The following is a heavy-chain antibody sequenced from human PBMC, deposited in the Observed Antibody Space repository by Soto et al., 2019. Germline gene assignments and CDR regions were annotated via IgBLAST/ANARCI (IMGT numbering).Heavy chain of an antibody. CDR2: VNWNGGST. CDR3: VRGASLNFDY. CDR1: GFTFDDYG. V-gene: IGHV3-20*04. D-gene: IGHD1-26*01. J-gene: IGHJ4*02. Sequence: EVQLVESGGGVLRPGGSLRLSCAASGFTFDDYGMSWARQAPGKGLEWVSGVNWNGGSTGYADSVKGRFTISRDYAKNSLYLQMNSLRAEDTAFYYCVRGASLNFDYWGQGTLVTVSS.